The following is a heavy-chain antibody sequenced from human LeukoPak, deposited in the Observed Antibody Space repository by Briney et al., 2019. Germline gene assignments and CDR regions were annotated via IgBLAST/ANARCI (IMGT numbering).Heavy chain of an antibody. J-gene: IGHJ4*02. CDR2: ISSSSSYI. Sequence: GGSLRLSCAASGFTFSSYSMNWVRQAPGKGLEWVSSISSSSSYIYHADSVKGRFTISRDNSKNTLYLQMNSLRAEDTAVYYCAKVTLGIAAAGTPFDYWGQGTLVTVSS. D-gene: IGHD6-13*01. CDR1: GFTFSSYS. V-gene: IGHV3-21*04. CDR3: AKVTLGIAAAGTPFDY.